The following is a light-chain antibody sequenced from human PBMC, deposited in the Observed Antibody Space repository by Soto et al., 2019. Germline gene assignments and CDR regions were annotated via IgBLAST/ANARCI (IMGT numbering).Light chain of an antibody. CDR3: PAWDDSLNGVV. CDR1: NSNIGSNT. J-gene: IGLJ2*01. V-gene: IGLV1-44*01. Sequence: QSVLTQPPSASGTPGQRVTISCSGSNSNIGSNTVNWYQQLPGTAPKLLIYSNNQRPSGVPDRFSGSKSGTSASLAISGLQSEDEADYYCPAWDDSLNGVVFGGGTKLNVL. CDR2: SNN.